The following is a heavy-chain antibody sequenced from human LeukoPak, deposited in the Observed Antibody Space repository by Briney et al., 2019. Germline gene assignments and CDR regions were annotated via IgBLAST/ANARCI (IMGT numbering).Heavy chain of an antibody. J-gene: IGHJ4*02. CDR2: IIPIFGTA. CDR1: GGTFSSYA. D-gene: IGHD3-9*01. CDR3: ARGGRYFDWLRYYFDY. Sequence: VASVKVSCKASGGTFSSYAIGWVRQAPGQGLEWMGGIIPIFGTANYAQKFQGRVTITTDESTSTAYMELSSLRSEDTAVYYCARGGRYFDWLRYYFDYWGQGTLVTVSS. V-gene: IGHV1-69*05.